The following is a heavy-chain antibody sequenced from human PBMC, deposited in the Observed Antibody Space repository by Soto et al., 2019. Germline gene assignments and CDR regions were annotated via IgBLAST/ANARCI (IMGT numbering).Heavy chain of an antibody. J-gene: IGHJ6*02. CDR1: GFTFSSYG. CDR2: ISYDGSNK. V-gene: IGHV3-30*18. CDR3: AKDISGWFHYYYYGMDV. D-gene: IGHD6-19*01. Sequence: QVQLVESGGGVVQPGRSLRLSCAASGFTFSSYGMHWVRQAPGKGLEWVAVISYDGSNKYYADSVKGRFTISRDNSKNTLYLQMNSLRAEDTAVYYCAKDISGWFHYYYYGMDVWGQGTTVTVSS.